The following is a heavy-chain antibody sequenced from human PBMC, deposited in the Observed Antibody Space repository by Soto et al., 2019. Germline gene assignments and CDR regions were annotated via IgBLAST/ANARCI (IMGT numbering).Heavy chain of an antibody. CDR1: GYTFIDYD. Sequence: QVKLEQSGAEVKKPGASVTVSCKPSGYTFIDYDVNWVRQATGQGLEWMGWMNSKSGNTGYAQKFQGRVTMTRDTSISTAYMELSSLRSEDTAVYYCARGRGAESYRAYYDYWGQGTLVTVSS. J-gene: IGHJ4*02. D-gene: IGHD3-10*01. CDR3: ARGRGAESYRAYYDY. CDR2: MNSKSGNT. V-gene: IGHV1-8*02.